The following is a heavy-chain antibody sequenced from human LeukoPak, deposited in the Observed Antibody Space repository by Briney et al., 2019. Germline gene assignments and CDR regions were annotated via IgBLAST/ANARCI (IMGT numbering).Heavy chain of an antibody. Sequence: ASVKVSCKASGYTFTGYYMHWVRQAPGQGLEWMGGIIPIFGTANYAQKFQGRVTITTDESTSTAYMELSSLRSEDTAVYYCAREKQLAQWDWGQGTLVTVSS. CDR2: IIPIFGTA. CDR3: AREKQLAQWD. V-gene: IGHV1-69*05. D-gene: IGHD6-13*01. J-gene: IGHJ4*02. CDR1: GYTFTGYY.